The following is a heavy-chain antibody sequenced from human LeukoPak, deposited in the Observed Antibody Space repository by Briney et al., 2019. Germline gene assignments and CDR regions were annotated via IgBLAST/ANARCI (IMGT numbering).Heavy chain of an antibody. D-gene: IGHD2-21*01. V-gene: IGHV4-61*02. Sequence: SETLSLTCTVSGGSISSGSYYWSWIRQPAGQGLEWIVRIYTSGSTNYNPSLKSRVTISLDTSKNQFSLKLSSVTAADTDVYYCARDRGIYCGGECYHNWFDPWGQGTLVSVPS. J-gene: IGHJ5*02. CDR2: IYTSGST. CDR1: GGSISSGSYY. CDR3: ARDRGIYCGGECYHNWFDP.